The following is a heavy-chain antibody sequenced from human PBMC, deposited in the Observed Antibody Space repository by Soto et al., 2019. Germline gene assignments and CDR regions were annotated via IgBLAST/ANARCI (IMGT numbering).Heavy chain of an antibody. J-gene: IGHJ3*02. CDR1: GYPVTAYY. CDR3: ASGGGVGVAGSAAFDM. V-gene: IGHV1-2*02. CDR2: INPATGAA. D-gene: IGHD3-3*01. Sequence: QLHLVQSGAVVKKPGASVTVSCSASGYPVTAYYMHWVRQAPGRGLGWMGGINPATGAAKYTQTFQGRVTMTRDTSTSTVFMELSGLTSEDPAVFYCASGGGVGVAGSAAFDMWGQGTLVTVSS.